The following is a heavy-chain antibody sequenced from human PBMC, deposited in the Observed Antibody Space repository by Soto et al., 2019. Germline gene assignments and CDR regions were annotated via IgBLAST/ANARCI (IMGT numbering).Heavy chain of an antibody. CDR1: GFSLSTSGVG. Sequence: QITLKESGPTLVKPTQTLTLTCTFSGFSLSTSGVGVGWIRQPPGKALEWLALIYWDDDKRYSPSLKSTLTITKDTSKNHVVLTMTNMDPLDTATYYCAHSYPRGYSYGFDYWGQGTLVTVSS. CDR3: AHSYPRGYSYGFDY. J-gene: IGHJ4*02. D-gene: IGHD5-18*01. V-gene: IGHV2-5*02. CDR2: IYWDDDK.